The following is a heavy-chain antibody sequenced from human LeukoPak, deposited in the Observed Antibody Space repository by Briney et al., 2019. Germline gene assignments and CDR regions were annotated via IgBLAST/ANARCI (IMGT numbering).Heavy chain of an antibody. V-gene: IGHV1-69*05. CDR3: ARERERAHYDFWSGHFDY. J-gene: IGHJ4*02. CDR1: GGTFSSYA. CDR2: IIPIFGTA. D-gene: IGHD3-3*01. Sequence: ASVKVSCKASGGTFSSYAISWVRQAPGQGLEWMGGIIPIFGTANYAQKFQGRVTITTDESTSTAYMELSSLRSEDTAVYYCARERERAHYDFWSGHFDYWGQGTLVTVSS.